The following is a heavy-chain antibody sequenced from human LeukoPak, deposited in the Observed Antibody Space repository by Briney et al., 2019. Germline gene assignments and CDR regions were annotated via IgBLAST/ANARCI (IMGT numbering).Heavy chain of an antibody. CDR2: IKGDGSEK. J-gene: IGHJ4*02. V-gene: IGHV3-7*01. CDR1: GFTYSDYC. Sequence: GGSLRLSCAASGFTYSDYCMSWVRQAPGKGLEWVANIKGDGSEKNYVDSVKGRFTISRDNTENSLYLQMSGLRAEDMAVYYCVREYYYNSSGYRALRYWGQGTLATVSS. CDR3: VREYYYNSSGYRALRY. D-gene: IGHD3-22*01.